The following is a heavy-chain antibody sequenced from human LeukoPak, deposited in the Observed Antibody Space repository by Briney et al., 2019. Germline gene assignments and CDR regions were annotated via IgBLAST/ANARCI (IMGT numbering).Heavy chain of an antibody. CDR2: IKNKNDGATI. CDR3: TTSGYSSGWPAASYFDL. V-gene: IGHV3-15*01. D-gene: IGHD6-19*01. J-gene: IGHJ2*01. CDR1: GITFNNGR. Sequence: GGSLRLSCETPGITFNNGRISWVRQAPGEGPEWGGRIKNKNDGATIDYAAPVKGRFTISRDDSKNTLYLLMNSLSTEDTAVYYCTTSGYSSGWPAASYFDLWGRGTLVTVSS.